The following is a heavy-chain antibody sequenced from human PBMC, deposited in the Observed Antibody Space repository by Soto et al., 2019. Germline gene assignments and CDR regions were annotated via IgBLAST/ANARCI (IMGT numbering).Heavy chain of an antibody. Sequence: PGGSLRLSCAASGFTFSSYDMHWVRQATGKGLEWVSAIGTAGDTYHPGSVKGRFTISRENAKNSLYLQMNSLRAGDTAVYYCARCYGSVYGMDVWGQGTTVTVSS. J-gene: IGHJ6*02. D-gene: IGHD3-10*01. CDR3: ARCYGSVYGMDV. CDR1: GFTFSSYD. V-gene: IGHV3-13*01. CDR2: IGTAGDT.